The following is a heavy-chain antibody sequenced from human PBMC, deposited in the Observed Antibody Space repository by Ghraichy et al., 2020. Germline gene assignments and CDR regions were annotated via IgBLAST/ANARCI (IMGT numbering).Heavy chain of an antibody. J-gene: IGHJ4*02. CDR2: IRSKASSYAT. CDR3: TATKVITPPFVDY. Sequence: LSLTCAASGFTFSASALHWVRQASGKGLEWVGRIRSKASSYATTYGASVKGRFTISRDDSRNTAFLQMNSLKTEDTAVYYCTATKVITPPFVDYWGQGTLVTVSS. D-gene: IGHD4-23*01. CDR1: GFTFSASA. V-gene: IGHV3-73*01.